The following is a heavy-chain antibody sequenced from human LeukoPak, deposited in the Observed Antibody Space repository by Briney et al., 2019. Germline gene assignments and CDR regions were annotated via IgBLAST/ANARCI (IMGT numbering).Heavy chain of an antibody. CDR1: GGSFSGYY. J-gene: IGHJ5*02. V-gene: IGHV4-34*01. CDR2: INHSGST. D-gene: IGHD6-13*01. CDR3: ARQKAAAGTDGENWFDP. Sequence: PSETLSLTCAVYGGSFSGYYWSWIRQPPGKGLEWIGEINHSGSTNYNPSLRSRVTISVDTSKNQFSLKLSSVTAADTAVYYCARQKAAAGTDGENWFDPWGQGTLVTVSS.